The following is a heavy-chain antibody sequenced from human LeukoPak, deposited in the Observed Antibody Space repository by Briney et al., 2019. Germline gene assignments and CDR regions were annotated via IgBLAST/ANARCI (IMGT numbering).Heavy chain of an antibody. V-gene: IGHV4-30-2*01. J-gene: IGHJ4*02. CDR3: ARGPPYGGNPFDY. D-gene: IGHD4-17*01. CDR1: GGSISSGGYS. Sequence: PSETLSLTCAVSGGSISSGGYSWSWIRQPPGKGLEWVGYIYHSGSTYYNPSLKSRVTISVDRSKNQFSLKLSSVTAAGTAVYYCARGPPYGGNPFDYWGQGTLVTVSS. CDR2: IYHSGST.